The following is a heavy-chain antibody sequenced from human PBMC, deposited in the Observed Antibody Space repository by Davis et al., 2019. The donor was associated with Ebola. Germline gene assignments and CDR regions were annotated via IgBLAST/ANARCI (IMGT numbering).Heavy chain of an antibody. CDR2: MNPNSGSA. D-gene: IGHD3-3*01. CDR1: GYTFTSND. CDR3: ARQARGSYDFWRGYVFDT. J-gene: IGHJ4*02. V-gene: IGHV1-8*01. Sequence: AASVKVSCKASGYTFTSNDINWVRQVSGQGLEWMGWMNPNSGSAGYAQKFQGRVTMTRNNSINTAYMELRSLRSEDTAVYYCARQARGSYDFWRGYVFDTWGLGTLVTVSS.